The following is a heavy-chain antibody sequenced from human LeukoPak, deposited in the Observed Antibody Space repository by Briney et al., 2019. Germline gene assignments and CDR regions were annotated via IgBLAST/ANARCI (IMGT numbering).Heavy chain of an antibody. CDR1: GYSFTSFW. Sequence: GESLKISCKGCGYSFTSFWIAWVRQMPGRGLEWMGIIYPSDSDTRYSPSFQGQVTISADKSISTAYLQWSSLKASDTAMYYCARSSSGYSRYWGQGTLVTVSS. CDR2: IYPSDSDT. J-gene: IGHJ4*02. V-gene: IGHV5-51*01. CDR3: ARSSSGYSRY. D-gene: IGHD3-22*01.